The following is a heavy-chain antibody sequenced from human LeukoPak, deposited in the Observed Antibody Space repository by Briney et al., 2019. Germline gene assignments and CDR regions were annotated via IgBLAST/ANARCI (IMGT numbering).Heavy chain of an antibody. CDR1: GFTFSSYA. CDR2: ISGSGGST. D-gene: IGHD1-14*01. V-gene: IGHV3-23*01. J-gene: IGHJ3*02. Sequence: GGSLRLSCAASGFTFSSYAMSWVRQAPGKGLEWVSAISGSGGSTYYADSVKGRFTISRDNAKNSLYLQMNSLRAEDTAVYYCARDPGSGAFDIWGQGTMVTVSS. CDR3: ARDPGSGAFDI.